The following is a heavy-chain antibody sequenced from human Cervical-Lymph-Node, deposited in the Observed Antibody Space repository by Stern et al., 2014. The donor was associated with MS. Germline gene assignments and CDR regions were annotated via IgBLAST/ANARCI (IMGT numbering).Heavy chain of an antibody. J-gene: IGHJ4*02. Sequence: QITLKESGPTLVTPTQTLTLTCTVSGFSLSTRGVGVGWARQPPGKALEWLAGIYWDDDKRYTPSQKTRLTLTRDTSENQVGLRMTNMDPVDTGTYCCAHILEDQQVIRPFDHWGQGVLVTVSS. CDR3: AHILEDQQVIRPFDH. D-gene: IGHD2-2*01. CDR2: IYWDDDK. CDR1: GFSLSTRGVG. V-gene: IGHV2-5*02.